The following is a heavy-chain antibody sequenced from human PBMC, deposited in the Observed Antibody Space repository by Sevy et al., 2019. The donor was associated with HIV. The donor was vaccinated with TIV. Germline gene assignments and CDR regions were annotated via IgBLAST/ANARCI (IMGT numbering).Heavy chain of an antibody. J-gene: IGHJ3*02. D-gene: IGHD6-6*01. CDR3: ARGVQTYDAFDI. CDR1: GFTFSNYN. CDR2: ISGLSNYI. Sequence: GGSLRLSCAVSGFTFSNYNMNWVRQAPGKGLEWVSYISGLSNYIYYADSVKGRFSISIDNAKTSLYLQMNSLRAEDTAVYYCARGVQTYDAFDIWGQGTMVTVSS. V-gene: IGHV3-21*01.